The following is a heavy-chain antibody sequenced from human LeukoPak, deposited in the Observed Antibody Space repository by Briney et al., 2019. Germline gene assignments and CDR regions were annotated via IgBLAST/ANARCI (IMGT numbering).Heavy chain of an antibody. V-gene: IGHV3-21*01. J-gene: IGHJ5*02. Sequence: GGPLRLSCAASGFTFSSYSMNWLRQAPGKGLEWVSSISSSSSYIYYADSVKGRFTISRDNAKNSLYLQMNSLRAEDTAVYYCARDFMDYDILTGYDNWFDPWGQGTLVTVSS. CDR3: ARDFMDYDILTGYDNWFDP. CDR1: GFTFSSYS. D-gene: IGHD3-9*01. CDR2: ISSSSSYI.